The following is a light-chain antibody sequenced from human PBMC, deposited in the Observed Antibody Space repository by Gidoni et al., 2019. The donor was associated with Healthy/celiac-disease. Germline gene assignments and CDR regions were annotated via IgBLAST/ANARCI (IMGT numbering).Light chain of an antibody. CDR1: SSDVGGYNY. CDR2: EVS. Sequence: QSALTQPPSASGSPGPSVTIACTVTSSDVGGYNYVSWYQQHPDQAPKLMIYEVSNRPSGVPDRFSGSKSGNTASLTVAGLQAEDEADYYCSSYAGSNNPYVFGTWTKVTVL. V-gene: IGLV2-8*01. J-gene: IGLJ1*01. CDR3: SSYAGSNNPYV.